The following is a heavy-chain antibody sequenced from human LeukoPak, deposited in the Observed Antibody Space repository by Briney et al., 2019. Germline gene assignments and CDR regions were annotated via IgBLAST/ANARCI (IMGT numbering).Heavy chain of an antibody. D-gene: IGHD5-24*01. CDR3: ARDLTQRWLQWGYFDY. Sequence: GGALRLPCAASGFTFSSYAMHWVRQAPAKGLEWVAVISYDGSNKYYADSVKGRFTISSDNSKNTLYLQMNSLRAEDTAVYYCARDLTQRWLQWGYFDYWGQGTLVTVSS. CDR2: ISYDGSNK. V-gene: IGHV3-30-3*01. J-gene: IGHJ4*02. CDR1: GFTFSSYA.